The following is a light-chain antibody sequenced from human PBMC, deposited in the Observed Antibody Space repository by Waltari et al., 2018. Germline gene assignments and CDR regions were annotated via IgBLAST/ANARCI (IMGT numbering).Light chain of an antibody. CDR1: STDVGGYNY. V-gene: IGLV2-8*01. CDR2: EVN. Sequence: QSALTQPPSASGSPGQTVTISCTGTSTDVGGYNYVSWYQQHPGQAPKLIIYEVNKRPSGVPDRFSGSKSGDTASLTVSGLQAEDEADYYCSSYAGSNNLVFGGGTKLTVL. J-gene: IGLJ3*02. CDR3: SSYAGSNNLV.